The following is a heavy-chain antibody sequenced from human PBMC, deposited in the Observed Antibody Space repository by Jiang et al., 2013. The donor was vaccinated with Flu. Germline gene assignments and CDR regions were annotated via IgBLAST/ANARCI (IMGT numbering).Heavy chain of an antibody. CDR3: ARGFEIYCSGGSCYASWFDP. Sequence: GSGLVKPSETLSLTCTVSGGSISSYYWSWIRQPPGKGLEWIGYIYYSGSTNYNPSLKSRVTISVDTSKNQFSLKPSSVTAADTAVYYCARGFEIYCSGGSCYASWFDPWGQGTLVTVSS. D-gene: IGHD2-15*01. CDR1: GGSISSYY. J-gene: IGHJ5*02. CDR2: IYYSGST. V-gene: IGHV4-59*01.